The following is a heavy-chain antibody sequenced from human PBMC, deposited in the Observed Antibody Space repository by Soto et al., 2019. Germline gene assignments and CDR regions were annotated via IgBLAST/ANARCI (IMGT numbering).Heavy chain of an antibody. V-gene: IGHV4-31*03. CDR1: GGSISSGGYY. CDR2: IYYSGST. Sequence: QVQLQESGPGLVKPSQTLSLTCTVSGGSISSGGYYWSWIRQHPGKGLEWIGYIYYSGSTYYNPSLKSRVTISVDTSKNQSSLKLSSVTAADTAVYYCARGRVRFTMVRGGYYFDYWGQGTLVTVSS. D-gene: IGHD3-10*01. J-gene: IGHJ4*02. CDR3: ARGRVRFTMVRGGYYFDY.